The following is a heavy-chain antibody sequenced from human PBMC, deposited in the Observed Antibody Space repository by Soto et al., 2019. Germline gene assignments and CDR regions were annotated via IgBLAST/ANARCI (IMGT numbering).Heavy chain of an antibody. CDR1: GYTFTSYG. V-gene: IGHV1-18*01. Sequence: ASVNFSCKASGYTFTSYGISWVRQAPGQGLEWMGWISAYNGNTNYAQKLQGRVTMTTDTSTSTAYMELRSLRSDDTAVYYCARDSLGLGITGTTRYYYYYGMDVWGQGTTVTVSS. CDR2: ISAYNGNT. J-gene: IGHJ6*02. D-gene: IGHD1-7*01. CDR3: ARDSLGLGITGTTRYYYYYGMDV.